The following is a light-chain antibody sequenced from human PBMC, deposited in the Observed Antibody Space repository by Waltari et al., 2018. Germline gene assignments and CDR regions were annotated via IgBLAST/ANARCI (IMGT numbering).Light chain of an antibody. CDR1: NIESKS. CDR3: QGWDANTDPGV. CDR2: YES. Sequence: SYVLTQPPSVSVAPGKTASITWWGNNIESKSVHWYQQKPGQAPILVISYESYRATGIQGRFSGAYSGKTATLTSSRVEAGDEADYYCQGWDANTDPGVFGTGTEVTVL. V-gene: IGLV3-21*04. J-gene: IGLJ1*01.